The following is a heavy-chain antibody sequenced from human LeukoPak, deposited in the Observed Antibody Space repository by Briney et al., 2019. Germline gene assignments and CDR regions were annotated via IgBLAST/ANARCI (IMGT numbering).Heavy chain of an antibody. CDR2: ISGSGGST. V-gene: IGHV3-23*01. CDR3: AKVAHHGIAVPSPFDY. D-gene: IGHD6-19*01. J-gene: IGHJ4*02. Sequence: PGGSLRLSCAASGFTFSSYAMSWVRQAPGKGLEWVSAISGSGGSTYYADSVKGRFTISRDNSKNTLYLQMNSLRAEDTAVYYCAKVAHHGIAVPSPFDYWGQGTLVTVSS. CDR1: GFTFSSYA.